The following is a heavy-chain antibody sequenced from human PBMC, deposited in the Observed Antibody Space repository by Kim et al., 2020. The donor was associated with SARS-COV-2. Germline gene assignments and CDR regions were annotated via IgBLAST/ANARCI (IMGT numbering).Heavy chain of an antibody. CDR3: AREVTPTADSFDY. Sequence: ASVKVSCKASGYTFTGYYVHWVRQAPGQGLEWVGWINPNSGDTMYAQKFQGRVTLTRDTSISTAYMELIRLRSDYTAVYFCAREVTPTADSFDYWGLGTLVTISS. J-gene: IGHJ4*02. CDR2: INPNSGDT. V-gene: IGHV1-2*02. CDR1: GYTFTGYY. D-gene: IGHD2-21*02.